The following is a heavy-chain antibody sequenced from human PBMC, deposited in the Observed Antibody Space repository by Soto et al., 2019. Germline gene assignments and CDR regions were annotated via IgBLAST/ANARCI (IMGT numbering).Heavy chain of an antibody. Sequence: EVQLLESGGGLVQPGGSLRLSCTASGFTFSDHAMTWVRQAPGKGLEWVSGISGGGSGAYYADSVKGRFTVSRANSNNTLFLQMDSLRAEDTAVYYCAIDLWWYTHWGQGTLVTVSS. CDR2: ISGGGSGA. V-gene: IGHV3-23*01. D-gene: IGHD2-15*01. CDR3: AIDLWWYTH. CDR1: GFTFSDHA. J-gene: IGHJ4*02.